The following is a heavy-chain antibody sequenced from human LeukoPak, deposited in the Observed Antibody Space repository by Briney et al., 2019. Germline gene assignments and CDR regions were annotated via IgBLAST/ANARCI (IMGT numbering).Heavy chain of an antibody. Sequence: GGSLRLSCAASGFTFSSYSVNWVRQAPGKGLEWVSSISSSSSYIYYADSVKGRFTISRDNAKNSLYLQMNSLRAEDTAVHYCARARRSGSYATYYFDYWGQGTLVTVSS. CDR2: ISSSSSYI. D-gene: IGHD1-26*01. CDR1: GFTFSSYS. V-gene: IGHV3-21*01. J-gene: IGHJ4*02. CDR3: ARARRSGSYATYYFDY.